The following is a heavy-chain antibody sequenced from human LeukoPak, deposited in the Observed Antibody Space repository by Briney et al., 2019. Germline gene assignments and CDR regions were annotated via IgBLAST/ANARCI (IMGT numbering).Heavy chain of an antibody. J-gene: IGHJ4*02. CDR2: INTYNGNT. D-gene: IGHD1-26*01. CDR3: ARDLVDGVGAPGAY. V-gene: IGHV1-18*01. Sequence: GASVKVSCKAFGYTFTNYGITWMRQAPGQGLEWMGWINTYNGNTNYAQKLQGRVTITTDTSTSTACMELRSLRSDDTAVFYCARDLVDGVGAPGAYWGQGALVTVSS. CDR1: GYTFTNYG.